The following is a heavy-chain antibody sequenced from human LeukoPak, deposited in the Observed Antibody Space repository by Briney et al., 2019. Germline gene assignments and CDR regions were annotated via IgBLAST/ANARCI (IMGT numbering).Heavy chain of an antibody. V-gene: IGHV1-46*01. J-gene: IGHJ3*02. CDR1: GYTFTSYY. CDR3: AREKHGDYDQNDAFDI. D-gene: IGHD4-17*01. CDR2: INPSGGST. Sequence: ASVKVSCKASGYTFTSYYMHWVRQAPGQGLEWMGIINPSGGSTSYAQKFQGRVTITADESTSTAYMELSSLRSEDTAVYYCAREKHGDYDQNDAFDIWGQGTMVTVSS.